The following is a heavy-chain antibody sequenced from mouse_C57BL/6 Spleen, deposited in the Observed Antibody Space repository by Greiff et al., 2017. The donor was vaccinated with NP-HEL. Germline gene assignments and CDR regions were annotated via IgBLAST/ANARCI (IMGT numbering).Heavy chain of an antibody. CDR2: INYDGSST. Sequence: EVQRVESEGGLVQPGSSMKLSCTASGFTFSDYYMAWVRQVPEKGLEWVANINYDGSSTYYLDSLKSRFIISRDNAKNILYLQMSRLKSEDTATYYCAREWQLGTYFDVWGTGTTVTVSS. CDR1: GFTFSDYY. D-gene: IGHD4-1*02. V-gene: IGHV5-16*01. CDR3: AREWQLGTYFDV. J-gene: IGHJ1*03.